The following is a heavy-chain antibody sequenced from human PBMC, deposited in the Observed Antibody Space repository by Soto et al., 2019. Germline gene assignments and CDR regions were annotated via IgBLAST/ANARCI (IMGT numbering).Heavy chain of an antibody. J-gene: IGHJ4*02. V-gene: IGHV1-8*01. CDR2: MNPNTGNS. D-gene: IGHD6-19*01. CDR3: ARRAETNGWDGFGADKYYFDF. CDR1: GYTFTSYD. Sequence: ASVKVSCKAFGYTFTSYDIYWVRQATGQGLEWMGWMNPNTGNSAYAQKFQGRVTVTSDTSINTVHMELSSLRSEDTAVYYCARRAETNGWDGFGADKYYFDFWGQGTLVTVSS.